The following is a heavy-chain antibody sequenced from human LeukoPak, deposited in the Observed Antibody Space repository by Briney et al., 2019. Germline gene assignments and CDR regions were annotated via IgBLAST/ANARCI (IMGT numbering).Heavy chain of an antibody. Sequence: SETLSLTCTVSGASGSSDAFYWTWIRQPPGKGLEWIGYIYYRGTTNYNPSLKSRVTISVDTSKNQFSLKLSSVTAADTAVYYCARDQYGMDVWGQGTTVTVS. D-gene: IGHD4-11*01. CDR1: GASGSSDAFY. J-gene: IGHJ6*02. CDR2: IYYRGTT. CDR3: ARDQYGMDV. V-gene: IGHV4-61*08.